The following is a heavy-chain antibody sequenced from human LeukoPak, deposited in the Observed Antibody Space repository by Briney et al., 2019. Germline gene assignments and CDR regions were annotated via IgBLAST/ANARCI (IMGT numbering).Heavy chain of an antibody. CDR1: GFTVSSNY. V-gene: IGHV3-53*01. CDR3: ARLDTALVSYYCYYFMDV. Sequence: GGSLRLSCAASGFTVSSNYMSWVRQAPGKGLEWVSLIYSGGSTYYADSVKGRFTISRDNSKNTLYLQMNSLRAEDTAVYYCARLDTALVSYYCYYFMDVWGKGTTVTVSS. CDR2: IYSGGST. D-gene: IGHD5-18*01. J-gene: IGHJ6*03.